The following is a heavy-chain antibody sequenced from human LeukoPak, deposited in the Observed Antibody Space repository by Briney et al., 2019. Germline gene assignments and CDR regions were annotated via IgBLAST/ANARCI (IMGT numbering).Heavy chain of an antibody. CDR2: ISSSGSTI. CDR3: ARAIFGVVILYYMDV. J-gene: IGHJ6*03. V-gene: IGHV3-11*04. CDR1: GFTFSGYY. D-gene: IGHD3-3*01. Sequence: GGSLRLSCAASGFTFSGYYMSWIRQAPGKGLEWVSYISSSGSTIYYADSVKGRFTISRDNAKNSLYLQMNSLRAEDTAVYYCARAIFGVVILYYMDVWGKGTTVTVSS.